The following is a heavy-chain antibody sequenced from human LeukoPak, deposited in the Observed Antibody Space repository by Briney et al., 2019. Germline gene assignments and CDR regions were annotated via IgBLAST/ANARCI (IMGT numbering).Heavy chain of an antibody. CDR1: GYAFTSYD. J-gene: IGHJ4*02. V-gene: IGHV1-8*01. CDR2: MNPNSGNT. CDR3: ARGLRKSGSYPMGY. D-gene: IGHD1-26*01. Sequence: ASVKVSCKASGYAFTSYDINWVRQATGQGLEWMGWMNPNSGNTGYAQKFQGRVTMTRNTSISTAYMELSSLRSEDTAVYYCARGLRKSGSYPMGYWGQGTLVTVSS.